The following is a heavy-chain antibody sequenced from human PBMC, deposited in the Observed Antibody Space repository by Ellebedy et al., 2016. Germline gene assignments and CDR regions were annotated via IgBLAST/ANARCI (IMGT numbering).Heavy chain of an antibody. CDR2: ISSSSSYT. CDR3: ARGLYCSGGSCYTPFDY. CDR1: GFTVSSNY. D-gene: IGHD2-15*01. J-gene: IGHJ4*02. V-gene: IGHV3-11*06. Sequence: GESLKISCAASGFTVSSNYMSWVRQAPGKGLEWVSYISSSSSYTNYADSVKGRFTISRDRAKNSLYLQMNSLRAEDTAVYYCARGLYCSGGSCYTPFDYWGQGTLVTVSS.